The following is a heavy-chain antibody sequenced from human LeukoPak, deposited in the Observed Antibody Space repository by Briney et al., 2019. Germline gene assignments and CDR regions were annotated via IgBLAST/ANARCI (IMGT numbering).Heavy chain of an antibody. Sequence: PGGSLRLSCAASGFTFSSYWMHWVRQAPGKGLVWVSRINSNGSSTSYADSVKGRFTISRDNAKNTLSLQVNSLKAEDRAGNYCARVYGSGRPSGYWGQGTLVTVPS. CDR2: INSNGSST. CDR3: ARVYGSGRPSGY. V-gene: IGHV3-74*01. CDR1: GFTFSSYW. J-gene: IGHJ4*02. D-gene: IGHD3-10*01.